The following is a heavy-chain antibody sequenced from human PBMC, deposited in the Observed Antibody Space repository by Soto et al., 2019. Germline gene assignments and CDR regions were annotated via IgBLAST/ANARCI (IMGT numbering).Heavy chain of an antibody. J-gene: IGHJ4*02. D-gene: IGHD3-22*01. CDR3: AKVYSSSAYFPEY. CDR2: ISARGDST. Sequence: WGSLAVACASPGFTFSIYGMSWVGHAPGRGLEWVSAISARGDSTYHADSVKGRFIISRDNSNNMLYLQVNSLRAEDTAVYYCAKVYSSSAYFPEYWGQGTQVTVSS. V-gene: IGHV3-23*01. CDR1: GFTFSIYG.